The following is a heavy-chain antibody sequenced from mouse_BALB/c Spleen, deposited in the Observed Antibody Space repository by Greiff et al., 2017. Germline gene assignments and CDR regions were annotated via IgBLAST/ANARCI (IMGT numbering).Heavy chain of an antibody. Sequence: EVQLQQSGTVLARPGASVKMSCKASGYSFTSYWMHWVKQRPGQGLEWIGAIYPGNSDTSYNQKFKGKAKLTAVTSASTAYMELSSLTNEDSAVYYCTRGTTVEDWYFDVGGAGTTVTVSS. D-gene: IGHD1-1*01. J-gene: IGHJ1*01. CDR2: IYPGNSDT. CDR3: TRGTTVEDWYFDV. V-gene: IGHV1-5*01. CDR1: GYSFTSYW.